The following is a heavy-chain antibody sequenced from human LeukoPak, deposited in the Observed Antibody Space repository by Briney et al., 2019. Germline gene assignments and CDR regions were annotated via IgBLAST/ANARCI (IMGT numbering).Heavy chain of an antibody. J-gene: IGHJ3*02. CDR2: INPNSGGT. CDR1: GYTFTDYY. Sequence: ASVKVSCKASGYTFTDYYMHWVRQAPGQGLEWMGWINPNSGGTNYAQKFQGRVTMTRDTSISTAYMELSRLRSDDTAVYYCAREAIYCSSTSCSVTNDAFDIWGQGTMVTVSS. V-gene: IGHV1-2*02. D-gene: IGHD2-2*01. CDR3: AREAIYCSSTSCSVTNDAFDI.